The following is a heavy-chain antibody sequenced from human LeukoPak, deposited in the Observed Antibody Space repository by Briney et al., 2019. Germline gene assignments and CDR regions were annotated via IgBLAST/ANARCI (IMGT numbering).Heavy chain of an antibody. CDR2: IFHDGSA. D-gene: IGHD4-17*01. V-gene: IGHV4-59*01. J-gene: IGHJ4*02. CDR1: GGSISSYY. Sequence: SETLSLTCTVSGGSISSYYWSWIRQPPGKGLEWIGFIFHDGSAYYNPSFRSRAIISVDTSRNQFSLRLTSVTTADTAVYFCAREVRGPTVDFDYWGQGTLVTVSS. CDR3: AREVRGPTVDFDY.